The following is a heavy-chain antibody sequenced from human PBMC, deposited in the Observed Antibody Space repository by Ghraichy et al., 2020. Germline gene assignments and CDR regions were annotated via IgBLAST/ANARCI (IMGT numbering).Heavy chain of an antibody. CDR1: GGSFSGYY. V-gene: IGHV4-34*01. D-gene: IGHD6-19*01. CDR2: VTHSGRT. CDR3: ARGLEQWLGGYDN. J-gene: IGHJ4*02. Sequence: SQTLSLTCSVYGGSFSGYYWSWIRQPPGKGLEWIGEVTHSGRTNYNPSLKSRVTLSVDTPKNQFSLTLRSVTAADTAVYYCARGLEQWLGGYDNWGQGNMVTVSS.